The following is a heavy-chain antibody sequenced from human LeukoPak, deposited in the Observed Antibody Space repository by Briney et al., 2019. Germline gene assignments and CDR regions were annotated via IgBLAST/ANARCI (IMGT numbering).Heavy chain of an antibody. CDR3: ARIAEGFTVVTYNWFDP. CDR1: GFTFSTYG. Sequence: PGGSLRLSCAASGFTFSTYGITWVRQAPGKGLEWVSAISGRADLTFYADSVKGRFTISRDNSKNTLYLQMNSLRAEDTAVYYCARIAEGFTVVTYNWFDPWGQGTLVTVSS. J-gene: IGHJ5*02. CDR2: ISGRADLT. D-gene: IGHD4-23*01. V-gene: IGHV3-23*01.